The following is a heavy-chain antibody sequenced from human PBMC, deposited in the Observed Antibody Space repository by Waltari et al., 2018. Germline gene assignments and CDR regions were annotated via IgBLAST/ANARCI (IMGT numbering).Heavy chain of an antibody. J-gene: IGHJ4*02. D-gene: IGHD3-22*01. Sequence: EVQLVESGGGLVQPGGSLSLSCAASGFSYSCYRMHWVRQAPAKGRVWVSRINMDVSSTGYADSVKGRFTISRDSAKNTLYLQMNSLRAEDTAVYYCARGLHYYDSSASSPPFDCWGQGTLVTVSS. V-gene: IGHV3-74*01. CDR1: GFSYSCYR. CDR2: INMDVSST. CDR3: ARGLHYYDSSASSPPFDC.